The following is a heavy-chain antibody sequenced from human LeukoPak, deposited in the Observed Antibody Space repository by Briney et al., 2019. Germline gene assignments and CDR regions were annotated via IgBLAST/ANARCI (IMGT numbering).Heavy chain of an antibody. J-gene: IGHJ4*02. Sequence: PGGSLRLSCAASRFTFSSYWMSWFRQAPGKGLEWVANIRQEGSEKYYVDSVKGRFTISRDNAKNSLYLQMNSLRAEDTAVYYCARTHNGYFDYWGQGALVTVSS. CDR3: ARTHNGYFDY. V-gene: IGHV3-7*03. CDR1: RFTFSSYW. CDR2: IRQEGSEK. D-gene: IGHD1-1*01.